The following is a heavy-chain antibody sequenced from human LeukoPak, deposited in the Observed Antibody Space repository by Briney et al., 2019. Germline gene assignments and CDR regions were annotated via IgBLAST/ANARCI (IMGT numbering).Heavy chain of an antibody. Sequence: GGSLRLSCAASGFTFSSFEMNWVRQAPGKGLEWVSYISSSGGTKYHADSVRGRFTISRDNAKNSLYLQMNSLRVEDTAVYYCARDTFGDTAMDLLDYWGQGTLVTVSS. J-gene: IGHJ4*02. CDR2: ISSSGGTK. CDR1: GFTFSSFE. CDR3: ARDTFGDTAMDLLDY. V-gene: IGHV3-48*03. D-gene: IGHD5-18*01.